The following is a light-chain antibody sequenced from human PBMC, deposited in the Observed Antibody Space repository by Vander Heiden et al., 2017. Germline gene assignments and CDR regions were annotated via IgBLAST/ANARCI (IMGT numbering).Light chain of an antibody. Sequence: EIVLTQYPATLSLSPGDSATLSCRASQSVSSYLAWYQQKPGQAPRLLIYDASNRATGIPARFSGSGSGTDFTLTISSLEPEDFAVYYCQQRSNWLWTFGQGTKVEIK. CDR3: QQRSNWLWT. CDR1: QSVSSY. J-gene: IGKJ1*01. V-gene: IGKV3-11*01. CDR2: DAS.